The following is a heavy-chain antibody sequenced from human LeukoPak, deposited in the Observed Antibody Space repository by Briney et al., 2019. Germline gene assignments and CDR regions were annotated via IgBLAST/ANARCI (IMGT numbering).Heavy chain of an antibody. CDR3: ARELSEDCSGGSCYSHGIDP. J-gene: IGHJ5*02. CDR2: MNPNSGNT. V-gene: IGHV1-8*01. CDR1: GYTFTSYD. Sequence: ASVKVSCKASGYTFTSYDINWVRQATGQGLEWMGWMNPNSGNTGYAQKFQGRVTITRNTSISTAYMELSSLRSEDTAVYYCARELSEDCSGGSCYSHGIDPWGQGTLVTVSS. D-gene: IGHD2-15*01.